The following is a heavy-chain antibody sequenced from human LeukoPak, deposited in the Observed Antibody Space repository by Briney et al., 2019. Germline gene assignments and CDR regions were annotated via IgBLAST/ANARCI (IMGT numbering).Heavy chain of an antibody. J-gene: IGHJ4*02. D-gene: IGHD6-13*01. V-gene: IGHV4-34*01. CDR1: IESFSGYY. Sequence: SETLSLTCAVYIESFSGYYWSWIRQPPGKGLEWIGEIDHSGSTNYNPSLKSRATISVDTSKNQFSLKVNSLTAADTAVYYCARLGPRVFSYARQKAAAALWGQGTLVTVSS. CDR2: IDHSGST. CDR3: ARLGPRVFSYARQKAAAAL.